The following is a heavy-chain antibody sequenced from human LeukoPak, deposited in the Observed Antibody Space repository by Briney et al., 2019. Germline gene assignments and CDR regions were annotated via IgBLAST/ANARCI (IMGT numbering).Heavy chain of an antibody. D-gene: IGHD3-22*01. J-gene: IGHJ4*02. V-gene: IGHV3-30-3*01. CDR2: ISYDGSNK. CDR1: GFTSSSYA. Sequence: GRSLRLSCAASGFTSSSYAMHWVRQAPGKGLEWVAVISYDGSNKYYADSVKGRFTISRDNSKNTLYLQMNSLRAEDTAVYYCAREYYYDSSGYAGSDYWGQGTLVTVSS. CDR3: AREYYYDSSGYAGSDY.